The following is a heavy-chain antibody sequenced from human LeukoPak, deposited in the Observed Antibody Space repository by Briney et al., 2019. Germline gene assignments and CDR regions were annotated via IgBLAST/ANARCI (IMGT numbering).Heavy chain of an antibody. CDR2: IYYSGST. CDR1: GGSISSSSYY. J-gene: IGHJ3*02. Sequence: SETLSLTCTVSGGSISSSSYYWGWIRQPPGKGLEWIGSIYYSGSTYYNPSLKSRVTISVDTSKNQFSLKLSSVTAADTAVYYCARDHLYAAATGAFDIWGQGTMVTVSS. V-gene: IGHV4-39*07. CDR3: ARDHLYAAATGAFDI. D-gene: IGHD2-15*01.